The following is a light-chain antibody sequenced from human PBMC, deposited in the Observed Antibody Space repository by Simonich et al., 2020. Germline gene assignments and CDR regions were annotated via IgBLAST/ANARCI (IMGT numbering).Light chain of an antibody. J-gene: IGLJ3*02. CDR2: DVS. V-gene: IGLV2-14*01. CDR1: SSDVGGYNY. Sequence: QSALTQPASVSGSPGQSITISCTGTSSDVGGYNYVSLYQQHPGKAPQLMIYDVSKRPSGVSNRFSGSKSGNTASLTISGLQAEDEADYYCSSYTSSSTWVFGGGTKLTVL. CDR3: SSYTSSSTWV.